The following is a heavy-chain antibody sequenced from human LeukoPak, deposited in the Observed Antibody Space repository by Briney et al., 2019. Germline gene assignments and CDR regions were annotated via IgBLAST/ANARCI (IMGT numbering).Heavy chain of an antibody. Sequence: GRSLRLSCAASGFTFSSFGMHWVRQAPGKGLEWVAVIWYDGSNKYYADSVKGRFTISRDNFKNTLYLQMNSLRVEDTAVYYCARTVYDLRGQGLIPGLDSWGQGTLVTVSS. V-gene: IGHV3-33*01. D-gene: IGHD6-19*01. CDR2: IWYDGSNK. CDR3: ARTVYDLRGQGLIPGLDS. J-gene: IGHJ4*02. CDR1: GFTFSSFG.